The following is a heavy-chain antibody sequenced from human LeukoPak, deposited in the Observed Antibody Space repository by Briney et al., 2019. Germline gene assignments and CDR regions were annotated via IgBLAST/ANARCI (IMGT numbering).Heavy chain of an antibody. V-gene: IGHV3-53*01. CDR3: AREDGYNAPFDY. J-gene: IGHJ4*02. CDR1: GFTFSSYW. CDR2: IYSGGVI. D-gene: IGHD5-24*01. Sequence: GGSLRLSCAASGFTFSSYWMNWVRQAPGKGLEWVSVIYSGGVIYYADSVKGRFTISRDNSKNMLYLQMNSLRAEDTAVYYCAREDGYNAPFDYWGQGTLVTVSS.